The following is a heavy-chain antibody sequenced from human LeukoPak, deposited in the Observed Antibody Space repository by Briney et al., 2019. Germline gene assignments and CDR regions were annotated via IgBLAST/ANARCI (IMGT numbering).Heavy chain of an antibody. CDR2: ISWNSGSI. CDR1: GFTFDDYA. J-gene: IGHJ4*02. CDR3: AKSRSDSSGFDY. Sequence: GGSLRLSCAASGFTFDDYATHWVRQAPGKGLEWVSGISWNSGSIGYADSVKGRFTISRDNAKNSLYLQMNSMRAEDTALYYCAKSRSDSSGFDYWGQGTLVTVSS. D-gene: IGHD6-19*01. V-gene: IGHV3-9*01.